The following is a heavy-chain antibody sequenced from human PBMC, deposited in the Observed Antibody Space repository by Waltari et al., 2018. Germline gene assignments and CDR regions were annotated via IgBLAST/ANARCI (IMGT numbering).Heavy chain of an antibody. CDR2: IIPIFGIP. D-gene: IGHD7-27*01. CDR3: ATHKLGISQHYYHMGA. CDR1: GGPFGGYG. V-gene: IGHV1-69*12. Sequence: QLVQSGAEVRTPGSSVQVSCKASGGPFGGYGISWVRLVPGQRLEWLGVIIPIFGIPDYSQKFQDRLTITADESTSTAYMELSSLTSEDTAIYFCATHKLGISQHYYHMGAWGKGTTVTISS. J-gene: IGHJ6*03.